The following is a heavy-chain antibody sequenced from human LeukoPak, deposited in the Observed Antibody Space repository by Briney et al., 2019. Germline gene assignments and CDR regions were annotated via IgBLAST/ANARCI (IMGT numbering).Heavy chain of an antibody. V-gene: IGHV4-39*07. CDR2: IYYSGST. D-gene: IGHD2-21*02. CDR1: GGSISSSSYY. CDR3: ARGIVVVTASAFDI. J-gene: IGHJ3*02. Sequence: SETLSLTCTVSGGSISSSSYYWGWIRQPPGKGLEWIESIYYSGSTYYNPSLKSRVTISVNTTKNEFSLKLSSVTAADTAVYYCARGIVVVTASAFDIWGQGTMVTVSS.